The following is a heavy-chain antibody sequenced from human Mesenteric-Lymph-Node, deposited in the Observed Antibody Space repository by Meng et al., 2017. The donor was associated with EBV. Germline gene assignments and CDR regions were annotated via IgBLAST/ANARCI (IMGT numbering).Heavy chain of an antibody. V-gene: IGHV3-74*03. CDR3: ARESNGYEFDY. CDR2: VDNDGSTT. D-gene: IGHD5-12*01. J-gene: IGHJ4*02. CDR1: GFTFNTYW. Sequence: EVQLVESGGGLVQPGGSLRLSCEASGFTFNTYWMDWVRQAPGKGLVWVSRVDNDGSTTKYADSVKGRFTISRDNAKKTLYLQMNSLGVEDTAVYYCARESNGYEFDYWGQGTLVTVSS.